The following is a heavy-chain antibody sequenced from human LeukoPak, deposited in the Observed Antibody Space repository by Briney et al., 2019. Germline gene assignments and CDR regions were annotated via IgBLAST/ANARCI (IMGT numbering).Heavy chain of an antibody. CDR2: ISAYNGNT. D-gene: IGHD5-18*01. CDR3: ARDRNRGYSYGYDY. J-gene: IGHJ4*02. Sequence: GASVKVSCKAPGYTFTSYGISWVRQAPGQGLEWMGWISAYNGNTNYAQKLQGRVTMTTDTSTSTAYMELRSLRSDDTAVYYCARDRNRGYSYGYDYWGQGTLVTVSS. V-gene: IGHV1-18*01. CDR1: GYTFTSYG.